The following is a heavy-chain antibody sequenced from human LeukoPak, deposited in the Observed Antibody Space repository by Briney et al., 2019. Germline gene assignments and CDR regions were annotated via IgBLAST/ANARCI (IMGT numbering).Heavy chain of an antibody. CDR3: ARVNINNWHSCDY. D-gene: IGHD1-1*01. J-gene: IGHJ4*02. CDR1: GGSISSNNW. Sequence: SETLPLTCAVSGGSISSNNWWGWVRQPPGKGLEWIGEIYHSGSPNYNPSLKSRVTISVDKSRNHFSLNLSSVTAADTAVYYCARVNINNWHSCDYWGQGTLVTVSS. CDR2: IYHSGSP. V-gene: IGHV4-4*02.